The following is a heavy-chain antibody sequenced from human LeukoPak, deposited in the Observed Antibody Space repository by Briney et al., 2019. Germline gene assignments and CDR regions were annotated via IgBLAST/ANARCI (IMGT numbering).Heavy chain of an antibody. Sequence: AASVKVSCKASGGTFSSYAISWVRQAPGQGLEWMGGIIPIFGTANYAQKFQGRVTITADESTSTAYMELSSLRSEDTAVYYCARGTVTDYYYGMDVWGQGTTVTVSS. V-gene: IGHV1-69*01. J-gene: IGHJ6*02. D-gene: IGHD4-11*01. CDR2: IIPIFGTA. CDR1: GGTFSSYA. CDR3: ARGTVTDYYYGMDV.